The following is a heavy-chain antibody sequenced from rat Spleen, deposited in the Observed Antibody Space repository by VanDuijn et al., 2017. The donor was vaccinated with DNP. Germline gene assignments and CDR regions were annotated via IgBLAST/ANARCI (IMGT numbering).Heavy chain of an antibody. CDR3: ARDRITSFDY. V-gene: IGHV5-17*01. D-gene: IGHD1-10*01. Sequence: EVQLVESGGGLVQPGRSLKFSCAASGFTFSGYAMAWVRQAPKKGLEWVATITYDGSRTYYRDSVKGRFTISRDNAKSTLYLQMDSLRSEDTATYYCARDRITSFDYWGQGVMVTVSS. CDR1: GFTFSGYA. J-gene: IGHJ2*01. CDR2: ITYDGSRT.